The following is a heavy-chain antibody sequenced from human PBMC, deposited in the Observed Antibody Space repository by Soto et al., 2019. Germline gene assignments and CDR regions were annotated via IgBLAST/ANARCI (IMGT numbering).Heavy chain of an antibody. Sequence: ASVKVSCKASGGTFSIYAIIWVRQAPGQGLEWMGGIIPIFGTANYAQKFQGRVTITADESTSTAYMELSSLRSEDTAVYYCARDRWELLKPQRFYYYYGMDVWGQGTTVTVSS. CDR2: IIPIFGTA. CDR3: ARDRWELLKPQRFYYYYGMDV. J-gene: IGHJ6*02. V-gene: IGHV1-69*13. D-gene: IGHD1-26*01. CDR1: GGTFSIYA.